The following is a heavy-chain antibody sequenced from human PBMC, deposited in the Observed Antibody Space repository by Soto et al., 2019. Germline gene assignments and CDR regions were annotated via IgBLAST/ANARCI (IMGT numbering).Heavy chain of an antibody. CDR3: AKDRRAGGNYGLYSDF. Sequence: EVQLLESGGGLVQPGGSLRLSCAASGFTFSSYGMTWVRQAPGKGLEWVSFSSATGAGTYYADSVKGRFPISRDNSKNTLYPQMPSLRADDTAVYYCAKDRRAGGNYGLYSDFWGQGALVIVSS. D-gene: IGHD1-7*01. CDR2: SSATGAGT. CDR1: GFTFSSYG. V-gene: IGHV3-23*01. J-gene: IGHJ4*02.